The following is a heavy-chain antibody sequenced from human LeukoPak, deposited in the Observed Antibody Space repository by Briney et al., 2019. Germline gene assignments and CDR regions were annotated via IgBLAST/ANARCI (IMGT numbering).Heavy chain of an antibody. CDR3: AREDNYYDSSGSHQRYFDL. CDR2: IYTSGSI. J-gene: IGHJ2*01. D-gene: IGHD3-22*01. Sequence: SETLSLTCTVSGGSISSYYWSWIRQPAGKGLEWSGRIYTSGSITYNPSLKSRVTISVDTSKNQFSLKLSSVTAADTAVYYCAREDNYYDSSGSHQRYFDLWGRGTLVTVSS. V-gene: IGHV4-4*07. CDR1: GGSISSYY.